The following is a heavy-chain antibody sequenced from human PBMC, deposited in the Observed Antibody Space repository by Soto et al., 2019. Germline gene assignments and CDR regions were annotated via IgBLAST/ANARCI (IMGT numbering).Heavy chain of an antibody. CDR1: GFTLRNYA. CDR2: ISANDVGT. CDR3: AKAKNDYNWDNRPPFDY. J-gene: IGHJ4*02. D-gene: IGHD1-20*01. Sequence: AGGSLRLSCEACGFTLRNYAMTWVRQAPGKGLEWVSLISANDVGTYYAESVKTRFTISTDQSRNTVYLQMDSLRADDTAIYYCAKAKNDYNWDNRPPFDYWGQGTLVTVSS. V-gene: IGHV3-23*01.